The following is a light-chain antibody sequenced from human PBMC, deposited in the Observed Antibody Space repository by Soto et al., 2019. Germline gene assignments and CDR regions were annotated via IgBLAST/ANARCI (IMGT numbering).Light chain of an antibody. J-gene: IGLJ3*02. CDR3: QSYDSSLCGSV. V-gene: IGLV1-40*01. CDR1: SSNIGAGYG. Sequence: QSVLTQPPSVSGAPGQRVTISCTGSSSNIGAGYGVHWYQQLPGTAPKLLSYGNSNRPSGVPDRFSGSKSGTSASLAITGLQAEDEADYYCQSYDSSLCGSVFGGGTKLTVL. CDR2: GNS.